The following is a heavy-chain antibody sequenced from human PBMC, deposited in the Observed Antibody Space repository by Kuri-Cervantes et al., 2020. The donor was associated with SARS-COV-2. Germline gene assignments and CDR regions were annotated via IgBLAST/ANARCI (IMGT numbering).Heavy chain of an antibody. Sequence: GSLRLTCTVSGGSISSYYWSWIRQPPGKGLEWIGYIYYSGSTNYNPSLKSRVTISVDTSKNQFSLKLSSVNAAATAVYYCARHSRAVPDARTLFDYWGQGTMVTVSS. CDR2: IYYSGST. J-gene: IGHJ4*01. CDR1: GGSISSYY. V-gene: IGHV4-59*01. CDR3: ARHSRAVPDARTLFDY. D-gene: IGHD2-2*01.